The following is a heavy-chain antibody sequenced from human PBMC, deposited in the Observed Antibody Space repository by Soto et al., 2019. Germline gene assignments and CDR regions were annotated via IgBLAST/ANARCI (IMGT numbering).Heavy chain of an antibody. D-gene: IGHD3-3*01. CDR3: AKDLLYYDFWSAPAGGMDV. CDR1: GFTFSSYA. V-gene: IGHV3-23*01. CDR2: ISGSGGST. Sequence: GGSLRLSCAASGFTFSSYAMSWVRQAPGKGLEWVSAISGSGGSTYYADSVKGRFTISRDNSKNTLYLQMNSLRAEDTAVYYCAKDLLYYDFWSAPAGGMDVWGQGTTVTVSS. J-gene: IGHJ6*02.